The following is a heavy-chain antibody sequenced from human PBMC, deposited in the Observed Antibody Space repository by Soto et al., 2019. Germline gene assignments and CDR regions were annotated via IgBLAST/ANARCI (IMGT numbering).Heavy chain of an antibody. CDR2: IIPIIGTP. CDR3: ARDLEFRDGNISHLDY. J-gene: IGHJ4*02. D-gene: IGHD3-10*01. V-gene: IGHV1-69*13. Sequence: GASVKVSCKASGGTFRNHVFNWVRQAPGQGLEWMGGIIPIIGTPNYAQKFQGRVKITADASTSTVYLEVSSLRSQDTAVYYCARDLEFRDGNISHLDYWGQGTLVTVSS. CDR1: GGTFRNHV.